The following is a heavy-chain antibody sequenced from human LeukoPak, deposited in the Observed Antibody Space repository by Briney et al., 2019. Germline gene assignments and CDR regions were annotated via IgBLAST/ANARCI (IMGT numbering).Heavy chain of an antibody. Sequence: SVKVSCKASGGTFSSYAISWVRQAPGQGLEWMGGIIPMFGTANYAQKFQGRVTITTDESTSTAYMELSSLRSEDTAVYYCARARTVTHRFDYWGQGTLVTVSS. D-gene: IGHD4-17*01. CDR1: GGTFSSYA. CDR3: ARARTVTHRFDY. J-gene: IGHJ4*02. CDR2: IIPMFGTA. V-gene: IGHV1-69*05.